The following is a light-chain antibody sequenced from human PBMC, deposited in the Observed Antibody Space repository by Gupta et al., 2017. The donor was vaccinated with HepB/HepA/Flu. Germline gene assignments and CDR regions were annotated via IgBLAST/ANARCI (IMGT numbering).Light chain of an antibody. CDR3: QQRSNWLFT. CDR2: DAS. J-gene: IGKJ3*01. CDR1: QSVSSY. Sequence: PGERATLPCRASQSVSSYLAWYQQKPGQAPRLLIYDASNRATGIPARFSGSGSGTDFTLTISSLEPEDFAVYYCQQRSNWLFTFGPGTKVDIK. V-gene: IGKV3-11*01.